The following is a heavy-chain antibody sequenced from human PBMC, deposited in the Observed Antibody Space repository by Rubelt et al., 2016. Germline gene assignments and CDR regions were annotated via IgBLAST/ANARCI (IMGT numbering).Heavy chain of an antibody. D-gene: IGHD3-10*01. CDR3: SGARFGELYWFDP. V-gene: IGHV5-51*01. CDR1: GYSFTSYW. CDR2: IYPGDSDT. Sequence: GSGYSFTSYWIGWVRQMPGKGLEWMGIIYPGDSDTRYSPSFQGQVTISADKSISTAYLQWSSLKASDTAMYYCSGARFGELYWFDPWGQGTLVTVSS. J-gene: IGHJ5*02.